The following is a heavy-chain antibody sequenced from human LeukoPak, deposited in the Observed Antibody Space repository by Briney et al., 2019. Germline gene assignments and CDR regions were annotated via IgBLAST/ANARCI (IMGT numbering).Heavy chain of an antibody. V-gene: IGHV1-2*02. Sequence: ASVKLSCTASGYTFTGYNMHWVRHAPRQGLEWMGWINTNSGGTSYAQKFQGSVTVTRDTSISTAYMELSRLRSDDTAVYYCARTAVAGIYYFDYWGQGTLVTVSS. CDR3: ARTAVAGIYYFDY. J-gene: IGHJ4*02. D-gene: IGHD6-19*01. CDR1: GYTFTGYN. CDR2: INTNSGGT.